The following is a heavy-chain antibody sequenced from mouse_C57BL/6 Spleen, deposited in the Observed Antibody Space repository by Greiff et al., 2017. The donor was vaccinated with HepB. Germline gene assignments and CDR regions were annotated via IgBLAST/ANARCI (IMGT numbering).Heavy chain of an antibody. V-gene: IGHV1-59*01. CDR1: GYTFTSYW. Sequence: QVQLKQPGAELVRPGTSVKLSCKASGYTFTSYWMHWVKQRPGQVLEWIGVIDPSDSYTNSNHKFKGKATLTVDTSSSTAYMQLSSLTSEDSAVYYCARADYGSSYYFDYWGQGTTLTVSA. D-gene: IGHD1-1*01. CDR2: IDPSDSYT. CDR3: ARADYGSSYYFDY. J-gene: IGHJ2*01.